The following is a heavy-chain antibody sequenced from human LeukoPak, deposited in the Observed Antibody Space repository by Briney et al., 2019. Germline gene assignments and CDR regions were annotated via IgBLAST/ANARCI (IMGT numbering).Heavy chain of an antibody. D-gene: IGHD3-9*01. CDR1: GFTFSSYG. CDR3: AKDNYDILTGYYLYYYGMDV. J-gene: IGHJ6*02. CDR2: ISYDGSNK. V-gene: IGHV3-30*18. Sequence: PGGSLRLSCAASGFTFSSYGMHWVRQAPGKGLEWVAVISYDGSNKYYADSVKGRFTIPRDNSKNTLYLQMNSLRAEDTAVYYCAKDNYDILTGYYLYYYGMDVWGQGTTVTVSS.